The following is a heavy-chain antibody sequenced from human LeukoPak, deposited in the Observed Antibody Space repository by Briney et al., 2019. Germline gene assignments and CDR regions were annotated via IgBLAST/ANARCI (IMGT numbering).Heavy chain of an antibody. CDR2: ISGSGGST. Sequence: GGSLRLSCAASGFTFSSYAMCWVRQAPGKGLEWISAISGSGGSTYYADSVKGRFTISRDNSKNTLYLQMNSLRAEDTAVYYCAKKYYYDSSGYYRYWGQGTLVTVSS. CDR1: GFTFSSYA. CDR3: AKKYYYDSSGYYRY. D-gene: IGHD3-22*01. J-gene: IGHJ4*02. V-gene: IGHV3-23*01.